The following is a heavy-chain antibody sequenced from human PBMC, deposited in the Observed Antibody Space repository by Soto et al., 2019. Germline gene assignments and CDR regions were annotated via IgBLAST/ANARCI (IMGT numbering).Heavy chain of an antibody. CDR3: ARSFCSSTSCYEVFPWFDP. D-gene: IGHD2-2*01. V-gene: IGHV4-59*08. CDR1: GGSISSYY. Sequence: SETLSLTCTVSGGSISSYYWSWIRQPPGKGLEWIGYIYYSGSTSYNPSLRSRVTISLDTSKNQFSLKLRSVTAADTAVYYCARSFCSSTSCYEVFPWFDPWGQGTLVTVSS. CDR2: IYYSGST. J-gene: IGHJ5*02.